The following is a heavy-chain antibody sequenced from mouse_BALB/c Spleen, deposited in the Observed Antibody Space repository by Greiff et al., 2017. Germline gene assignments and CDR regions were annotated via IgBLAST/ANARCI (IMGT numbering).Heavy chain of an antibody. Sequence: EVQVVESGGGLVQPGGSLRLSCATSGFTFTDYYMSWVRQPPGKALEWLGFISNKANGYTTEYSASVKGRFTISRDNSQNILYLQMNTLRAEDSATYYCARDVSYYGYVAYWGQGTLVTVSA. J-gene: IGHJ3*01. CDR2: ISNKANGYTT. V-gene: IGHV7-3*02. CDR1: GFTFTDYY. D-gene: IGHD1-2*01. CDR3: ARDVSYYGYVAY.